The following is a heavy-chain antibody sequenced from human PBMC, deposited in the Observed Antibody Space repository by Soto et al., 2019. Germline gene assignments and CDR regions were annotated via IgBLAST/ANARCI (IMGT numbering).Heavy chain of an antibody. CDR3: ATETKDYDSSGYYRRSGMDV. CDR2: IIPIFGTA. J-gene: IGHJ6*02. CDR1: GGTFSSYA. V-gene: IGHV1-69*13. Sequence: SVKVSGKASGGTFSSYAMSWVRQAPGQGLVWMGGIIPIFGTANYAQKSQGRVTITADESTSTAYMELSSLRSEDTAVYYCATETKDYDSSGYYRRSGMDVWGQGTTVTVSS. D-gene: IGHD3-22*01.